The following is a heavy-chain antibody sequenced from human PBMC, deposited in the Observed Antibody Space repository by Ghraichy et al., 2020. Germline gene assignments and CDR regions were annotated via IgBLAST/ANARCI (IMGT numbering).Heavy chain of an antibody. Sequence: ASVKVSCKASGYTFTGYPIYWLRQAPGQGLECMGRMNPDSGGTNYAQKFQGRLTMTRDTSISTAYMELSSLRSDDTAVYYCARGYRYGFDYWGQGTLVTVSS. CDR2: MNPDSGGT. V-gene: IGHV1-2*06. CDR3: ARGYRYGFDY. D-gene: IGHD5-18*01. CDR1: GYTFTGYP. J-gene: IGHJ4*02.